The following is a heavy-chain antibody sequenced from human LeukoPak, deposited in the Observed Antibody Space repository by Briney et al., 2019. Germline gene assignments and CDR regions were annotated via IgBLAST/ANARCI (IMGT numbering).Heavy chain of an antibody. CDR1: GGSISSYY. V-gene: IGHV4-38-2*02. Sequence: PSETLSFTCTVSGGSISSYYWGWIRQPPGKGLEWIGSIYHSGSTYYNPSLKSRVTISVDTSKNQFSLKLSSVTAADTAVYYCARGGGAYYYDSSLDYWGQGTLVTVSS. J-gene: IGHJ4*02. D-gene: IGHD3-22*01. CDR3: ARGGGAYYYDSSLDY. CDR2: IYHSGST.